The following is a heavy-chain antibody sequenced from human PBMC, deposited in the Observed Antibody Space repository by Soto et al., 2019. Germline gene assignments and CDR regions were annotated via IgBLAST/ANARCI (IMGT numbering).Heavy chain of an antibody. CDR2: ISSSSSYI. CDR3: ASGAQKRIEAAWNWFDP. Sequence: GGSLRLSCAASGFTFSSYSMNWVRQAPGKGLEWVSSISSSSSYIYYADSVKGRFTISRDNAKNSLYLQMNSLRAEDTAVDYCASGAQKRIEAAWNWFDPWGQGTLVTVSS. D-gene: IGHD6-13*01. J-gene: IGHJ5*02. V-gene: IGHV3-21*01. CDR1: GFTFSSYS.